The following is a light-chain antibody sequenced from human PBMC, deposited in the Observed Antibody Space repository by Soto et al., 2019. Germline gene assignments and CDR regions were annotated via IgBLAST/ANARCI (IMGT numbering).Light chain of an antibody. Sequence: EIVLTQSPATLSLSPGERATLACRASQSVSSYLAWYQQKPGQAPRLLIYDASNRATGIPARFSGSGSGTDFTLTISSLEPEDFAVYYCQQYGRSPTFGQGTQLEIK. CDR1: QSVSSY. CDR2: DAS. CDR3: QQYGRSPT. V-gene: IGKV3-11*01. J-gene: IGKJ5*01.